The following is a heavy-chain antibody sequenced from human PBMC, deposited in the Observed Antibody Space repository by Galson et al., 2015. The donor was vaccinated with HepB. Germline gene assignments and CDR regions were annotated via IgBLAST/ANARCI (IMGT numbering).Heavy chain of an antibody. V-gene: IGHV1-2*06. CDR2: INPNSGGT. D-gene: IGHD5-18*01. CDR3: ARGSFGSVWFDP. J-gene: IGHJ5*02. Sequence: SVKVSCKASGYTFTGYYMHWVRQAPGQGLEWMGRINPNSGGTNYAQKFQGRVTMTRDTSISTAYMELSRLRSDDTAVYYCARGSFGSVWFDPWGQGTLVTVSS. CDR1: GYTFTGYY.